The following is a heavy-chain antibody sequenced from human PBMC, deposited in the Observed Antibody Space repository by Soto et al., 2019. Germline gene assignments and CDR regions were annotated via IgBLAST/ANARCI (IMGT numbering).Heavy chain of an antibody. Sequence: SETLSLTCTVSGGSIISYYWSWSRQPPWKGLEWIGYIYYSGSTNYNPSLKSRVTISVDTSKNQFSLKLSSVTAADTAVYYCARENEGCSGGSCYSGTYYYMEVWGKGTTVTVSS. V-gene: IGHV4-59*01. CDR1: GGSIISYY. D-gene: IGHD2-15*01. J-gene: IGHJ6*03. CDR2: IYYSGST. CDR3: ARENEGCSGGSCYSGTYYYMEV.